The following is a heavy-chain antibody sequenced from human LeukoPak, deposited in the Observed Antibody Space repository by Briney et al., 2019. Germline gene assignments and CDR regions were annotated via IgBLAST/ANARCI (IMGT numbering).Heavy chain of an antibody. V-gene: IGHV1-58*02. CDR1: GFTFTSSA. CDR3: AAGVTAIPEDAFDI. Sequence: GTSVKVSCKASGFTFTSSAMQRVRQARGQRLEWIGWIVVGSGNTNYAQKFQERVTITRDMSTSTAYMELSSLRSEDTAVYYCAAGVTAIPEDAFDIWGQGTMVTVSS. D-gene: IGHD2-21*02. CDR2: IVVGSGNT. J-gene: IGHJ3*02.